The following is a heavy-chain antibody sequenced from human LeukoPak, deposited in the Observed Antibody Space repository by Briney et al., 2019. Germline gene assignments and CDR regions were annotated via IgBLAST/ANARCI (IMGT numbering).Heavy chain of an antibody. D-gene: IGHD3-22*01. V-gene: IGHV3-11*04. Sequence: PGGSLRLSCAASGFTFSDYYMSWIRQAPGKGLEWVSKISSSGSSIYYADSVKGRFTISRDNAKNSLFLQMISLRAEDTAVYYCARGMYYYDTSGRNMRWGQGTLVTVSS. CDR3: ARGMYYYDTSGRNMR. J-gene: IGHJ4*02. CDR2: ISSSGSSI. CDR1: GFTFSDYY.